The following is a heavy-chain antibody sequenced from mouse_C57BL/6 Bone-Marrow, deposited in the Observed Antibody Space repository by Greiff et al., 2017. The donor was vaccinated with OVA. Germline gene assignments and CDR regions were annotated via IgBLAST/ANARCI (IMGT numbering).Heavy chain of an antibody. CDR3: TRYGSSSAWFAY. D-gene: IGHD1-1*01. J-gene: IGHJ3*01. CDR1: GFNIKDDY. Sequence: EVQLVESGAELVRPGASVKLSCTASGFNIKDDYMHWVKQRPEQGLEWIGWIDPENGDTEYASKFQGKATITADTSSNTAYLQLSSLTSEDTAVYYCTRYGSSSAWFAYWGQGTLVTVSA. CDR2: IDPENGDT. V-gene: IGHV14-4*01.